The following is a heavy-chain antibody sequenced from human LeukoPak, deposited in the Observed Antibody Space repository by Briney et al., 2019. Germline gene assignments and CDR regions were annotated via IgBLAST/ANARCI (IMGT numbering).Heavy chain of an antibody. CDR1: GGSISSYY. CDR2: IYYSGST. J-gene: IGHJ4*02. Sequence: ETLSLTCTVSGGSISSYYWSWIRQPPGKGLEWIGYIYYSGSTNYNPSLKSRVTISVDTSKNQFSLKLSSVTAADTAVYYCARRYSSSTFDYWGQGTLVTVSS. CDR3: ARRYSSSTFDY. D-gene: IGHD6-6*01. V-gene: IGHV4-59*08.